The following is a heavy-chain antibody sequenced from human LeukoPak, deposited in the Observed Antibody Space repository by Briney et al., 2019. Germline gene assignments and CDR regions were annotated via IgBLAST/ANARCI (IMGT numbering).Heavy chain of an antibody. V-gene: IGHV4-34*01. Sequence: EPLSLTCAVCGGSFSGYCWGWIRQPPGKGLEWIGEINHIVTTNYNPSLKSLVTISVDTSKNQCSLKLSAVTAADTAVYYCARGRWHNSSAPPFDDWGQGTLVTVSS. J-gene: IGHJ4*02. D-gene: IGHD6-25*01. CDR2: INHIVTT. CDR3: ARGRWHNSSAPPFDD. CDR1: GGSFSGYC.